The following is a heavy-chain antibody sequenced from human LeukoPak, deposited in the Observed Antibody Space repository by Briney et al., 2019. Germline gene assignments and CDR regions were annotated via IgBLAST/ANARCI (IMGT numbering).Heavy chain of an antibody. V-gene: IGHV1-46*01. CDR2: LHPVTGGT. D-gene: IGHD2-21*01. CDR3: ARDPAYARPDAYDI. J-gene: IGHJ3*02. Sequence: VASVKVSCKASGYTFTTYLIHWVRQAPGQGLEWMGELHPVTGGTNYAQKFQGRVTMTRDTSTSTVYLELSSLTSEDTAVYFCARDPAYARPDAYDIWGQRTTLTVSS. CDR1: GYTFTTYL.